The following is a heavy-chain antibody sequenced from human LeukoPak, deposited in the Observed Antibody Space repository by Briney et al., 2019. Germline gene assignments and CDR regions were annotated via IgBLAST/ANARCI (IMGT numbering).Heavy chain of an antibody. CDR3: TRDRIVDWLLFWARDY. CDR1: VFTFSNAW. CDR2: IKSKTDGGTT. D-gene: IGHD3-9*01. Sequence: GCAVRLSCAASVFTFSNAWMLGVRQAPGKGLESGGRIKSKTDGGTTDYAAPVKGRFTISRDDSKNTLYLQTNSLKTEDTAVYYCTRDRIVDWLLFWARDYWGQGTLVTVSS. V-gene: IGHV3-15*01. J-gene: IGHJ4*02.